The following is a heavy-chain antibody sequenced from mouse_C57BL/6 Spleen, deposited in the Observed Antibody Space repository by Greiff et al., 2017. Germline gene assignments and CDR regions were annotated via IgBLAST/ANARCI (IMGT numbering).Heavy chain of an antibody. CDR1: GYTFTDYN. Sequence: EVQLQQSGPELVKPGASVKMSCKASGYTFTDYNMHWVKQSHGKSLEWIGDINPNNGGTSYNQKFKGKATLTVNKSSSTADMELRSLTSEASAVYYCAREGLGVTTVVAPSGCFDVWGTGTTVTVSS. CDR2: INPNNGGT. V-gene: IGHV1-22*01. J-gene: IGHJ1*03. CDR3: AREGLGVTTVVAPSGCFDV. D-gene: IGHD1-1*01.